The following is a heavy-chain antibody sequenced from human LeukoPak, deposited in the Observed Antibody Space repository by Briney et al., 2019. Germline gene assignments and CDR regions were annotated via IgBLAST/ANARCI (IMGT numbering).Heavy chain of an antibody. Sequence: GGSLRLSCAASGFTFSSYWMNWVPQAPGKGLEWVANIKQDGSEKYSVDSVKGRFTISRDNAKSSLYLQMNSLRAEDTAVYYCARGNAMVRGVPIWFDPWGQGTLVTVSS. D-gene: IGHD3-10*01. CDR3: ARGNAMVRGVPIWFDP. V-gene: IGHV3-7*01. J-gene: IGHJ5*02. CDR1: GFTFSSYW. CDR2: IKQDGSEK.